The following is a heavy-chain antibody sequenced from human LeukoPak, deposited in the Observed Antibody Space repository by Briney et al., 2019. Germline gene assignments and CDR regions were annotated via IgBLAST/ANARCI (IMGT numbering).Heavy chain of an antibody. CDR3: ARILRFLEWLPYYFDY. V-gene: IGHV4-38-2*02. CDR1: GYSISSGYY. Sequence: SETLSLTRTVSGYSISSGYYWGWIRQPPGKGLEWIGSIYHSGSTYYNPSLKSRVTISVDTSKNQFSLKLSSVTAADTAVYYCARILRFLEWLPYYFDYWGQGTLVTVSS. CDR2: IYHSGST. D-gene: IGHD3-3*01. J-gene: IGHJ4*02.